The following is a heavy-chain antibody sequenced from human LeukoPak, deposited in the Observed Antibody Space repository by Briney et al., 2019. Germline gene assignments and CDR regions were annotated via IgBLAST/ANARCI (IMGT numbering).Heavy chain of an antibody. CDR3: ARHQSSEGDFGWLWNPPYYYGMDG. Sequence: AETLSLTCTVSGSSISSYYRSWIRQPPGKGLEWVGDIYYSGSTNYTPSLKSLFTISVDKSKNKFSLKLNCVTAEDTAVYYCARHQSSEGDFGWLWNPPYYYGMDGWGQGTTVTVSS. CDR2: IYYSGST. V-gene: IGHV4-59*08. D-gene: IGHD3-9*01. CDR1: GSSISSYY. J-gene: IGHJ6*02.